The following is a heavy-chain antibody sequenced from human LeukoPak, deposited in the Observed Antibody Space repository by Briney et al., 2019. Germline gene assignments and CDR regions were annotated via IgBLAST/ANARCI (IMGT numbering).Heavy chain of an antibody. V-gene: IGHV3-23*01. CDR3: AKDLIGEQRIFDY. CDR1: GFTFSSYV. J-gene: IGHJ4*02. Sequence: GGSLRLSCAVSGFTFSSYVMSWVRQAPGKGLEWVSAISGSGGSTYYADSVKGRFTISRDNSKNTLYLQMNSLRAEDTAVYYCAKDLIGEQRIFDYWGQGTLVTVSS. D-gene: IGHD3-10*01. CDR2: ISGSGGST.